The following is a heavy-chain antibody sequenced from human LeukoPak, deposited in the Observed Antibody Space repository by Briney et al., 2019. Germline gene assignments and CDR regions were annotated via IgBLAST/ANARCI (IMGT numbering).Heavy chain of an antibody. J-gene: IGHJ5*02. CDR1: GGSFSGYY. Sequence: SETLSLTCAVYGGSFSGYYWSWIRQPSGKGLEWIGEINHSGSTNYNPSLKSRVTISVDTSKNQFSLKLSSVTAADTAAYYCARAAYRTIFGVVIIRNWFDPWGQGTLVTVSS. CDR2: INHSGST. D-gene: IGHD3-3*01. CDR3: ARAAYRTIFGVVIIRNWFDP. V-gene: IGHV4-34*01.